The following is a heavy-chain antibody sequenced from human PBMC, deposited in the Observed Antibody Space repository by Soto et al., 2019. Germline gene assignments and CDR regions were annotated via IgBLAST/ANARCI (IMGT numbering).Heavy chain of an antibody. CDR1: GASITSGAYY. CDR2: IYYSGST. D-gene: IGHD7-27*01. J-gene: IGHJ4*02. Sequence: QVQLQESGPGLVKPSETLSLTCSVSGASITSGAYYWTWIRQHPGKGLEWIGHIYYSGSTLSTPSLRRRLRMSLDTSRTRFSVELSSVTAADTAIYNCARNRGRTAFFDYWGQGILVNVSS. CDR3: ARNRGRTAFFDY. V-gene: IGHV4-31*03.